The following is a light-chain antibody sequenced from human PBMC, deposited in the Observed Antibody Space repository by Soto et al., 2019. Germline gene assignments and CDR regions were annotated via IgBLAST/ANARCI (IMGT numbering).Light chain of an antibody. J-gene: IGKJ2*01. V-gene: IGKV1-5*01. CDR2: DAS. Sequence: DIQMTQSPSTLSASVGDRVTITCRASQSISNWLAWYQQKPGKAPKLLIYDASSLESGVQSRFSGSGSGIEFTLTISSLQPDDFATYYCQQYTSFYTFGQGTRLEIK. CDR1: QSISNW. CDR3: QQYTSFYT.